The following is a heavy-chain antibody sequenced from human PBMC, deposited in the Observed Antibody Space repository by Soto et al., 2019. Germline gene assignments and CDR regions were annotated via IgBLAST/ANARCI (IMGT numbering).Heavy chain of an antibody. CDR2: IYWDDDK. D-gene: IGHD2-8*01. V-gene: IGHV2-5*02. Sequence: QITLKESGPTLVKPTQTLTLTCTFSGFSLSTSGVGVGWIRQPPGKALEWLALIYWDDDKRYSPSLKSRLTITHDPPKNQVVLTMTNMDPVDTATYYCAHFDCTNGGCFIRRGVWFDPWGQGTLVTVSS. J-gene: IGHJ5*02. CDR1: GFSLSTSGVG. CDR3: AHFDCTNGGCFIRRGVWFDP.